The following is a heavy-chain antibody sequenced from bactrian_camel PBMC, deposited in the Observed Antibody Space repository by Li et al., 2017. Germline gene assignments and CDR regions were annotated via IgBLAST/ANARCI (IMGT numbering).Heavy chain of an antibody. J-gene: IGHJ4*01. CDR1: TYIFKRCA. D-gene: IGHD7*01. CDR3: YVCGQLVATSGEGW. Sequence: VQLVESGGGSVQVGGSLRLSCTHATYIFKRCAMGWYRQAPGKQREWVSSIATDGSTSYADSVEGRFTISEDKAKDTVYLQMNSLKPEDAAMYSCYVCGQLVATSGEGWWGQGTQVTVS. CDR2: IATDGST. V-gene: IGHV3S53*01.